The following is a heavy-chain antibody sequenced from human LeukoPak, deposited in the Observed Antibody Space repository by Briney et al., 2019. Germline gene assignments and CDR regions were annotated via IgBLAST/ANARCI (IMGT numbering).Heavy chain of an antibody. J-gene: IGHJ4*02. V-gene: IGHV3-30*02. Sequence: PAGSLTLSCPASGFTFSSYSMQWVRQAPGKGLEWVALISIDGTKEYYADSVKGRLTTPRDKSKSTLHLHMNTLRAEATAVYNCPKERRGYYSEYWGQGTQVTVSS. D-gene: IGHD3-22*01. CDR2: ISIDGTKE. CDR3: PKERRGYYSEY. CDR1: GFTFSSYS.